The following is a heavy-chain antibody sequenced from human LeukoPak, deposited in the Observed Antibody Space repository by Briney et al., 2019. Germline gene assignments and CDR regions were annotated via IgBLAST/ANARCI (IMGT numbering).Heavy chain of an antibody. V-gene: IGHV3-21*01. CDR2: ISSSSSYI. D-gene: IGHD1-26*01. CDR1: GFTFSSYA. Sequence: PGGSLRLSCAASGFTFSSYAMTWVRQAPGKGLEWVSSISSSSSYIYYADSVKGRFTISRDNAKNSLYLQMNSLRAEDTAVYYCARDGSYSPFDYWGQGTLVTVSS. J-gene: IGHJ4*02. CDR3: ARDGSYSPFDY.